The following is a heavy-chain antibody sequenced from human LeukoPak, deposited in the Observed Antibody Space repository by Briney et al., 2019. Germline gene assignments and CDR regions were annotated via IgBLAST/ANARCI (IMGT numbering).Heavy chain of an antibody. V-gene: IGHV6-1*01. D-gene: IGHD5-18*01. CDR3: ARASRGYSYGPRGDYFDY. CDR1: GDSVSSNSAA. Sequence: SQTLSLTCAISGDSVSSNSAAWNWIRQSPSRGLEWLGRTYYRSKWYNDYAVSVKSRITINPDTSKNQLSLQLNSVTPEDTAVYYCARASRGYSYGPRGDYFDYWGQGTLVTVSS. CDR2: TYYRSKWYN. J-gene: IGHJ4*02.